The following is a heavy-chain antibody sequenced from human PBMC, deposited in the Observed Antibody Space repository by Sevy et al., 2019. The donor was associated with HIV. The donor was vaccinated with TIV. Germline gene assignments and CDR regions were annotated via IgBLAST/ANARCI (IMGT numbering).Heavy chain of an antibody. D-gene: IGHD3-10*01. J-gene: IGHJ4*02. CDR2: IRGSGGST. V-gene: IGHV3-23*01. Sequence: GGSLRLSCAASGFTFSSYAMSWVHQAPGKGLEWVSAIRGSGGSTYYADSVKGRFTISRDNSKNTLYLQMNSLRAEDTAVYYCAKSPALFTIFDYWGQGTLVTVSS. CDR3: AKSPALFTIFDY. CDR1: GFTFSSYA.